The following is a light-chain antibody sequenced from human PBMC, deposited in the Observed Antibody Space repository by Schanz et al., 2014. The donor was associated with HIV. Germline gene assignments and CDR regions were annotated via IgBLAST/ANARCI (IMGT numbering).Light chain of an antibody. V-gene: IGLV1-44*01. CDR1: DSNTGSNP. J-gene: IGLJ2*01. Sequence: QSVLTQPPSASGTPGQRVTISCSGSDSNTGSNPVNWYQHLPGAAPKLLIYGTDQRPSGVPDRFSGSKSGNTASLTVSGLQAEDEADYYCSSHAGSDNFGIFGGGTKLTVL. CDR2: GTD. CDR3: SSHAGSDNFGI.